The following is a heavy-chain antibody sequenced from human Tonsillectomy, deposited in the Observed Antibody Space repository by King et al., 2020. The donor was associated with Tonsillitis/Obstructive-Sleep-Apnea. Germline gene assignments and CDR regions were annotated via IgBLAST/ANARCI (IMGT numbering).Heavy chain of an antibody. CDR2: IYYSGST. D-gene: IGHD5-12*01. J-gene: IGHJ5*02. Sequence: QLQESGPGLVKPSETLSLTCTVSGGSISSSSYYWGWIRQPPGKGLEWIGSIYYSGSTYYNPSLKSRVTISVDTSKNQFSLKLSSVTAADTAVYYCAGLRWRGYDYYGWFDPWGQGTLVTVSS. CDR3: AGLRWRGYDYYGWFDP. CDR1: GGSISSSSYY. V-gene: IGHV4-39*01.